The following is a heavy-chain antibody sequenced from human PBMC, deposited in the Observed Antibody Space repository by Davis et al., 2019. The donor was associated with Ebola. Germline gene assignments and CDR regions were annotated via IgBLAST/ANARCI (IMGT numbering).Heavy chain of an antibody. CDR2: ISYDGSNK. V-gene: IGHV3-30*18. CDR3: AKVCSSTSCSFDY. J-gene: IGHJ4*02. D-gene: IGHD2-2*01. Sequence: PGGSLRLSCAASGFTFSSYAMSWVRQAPGKGLEWVAVISYDGSNKYYADSVKGRFTISRDNSKNTLYLQMNSLRAEDTAVYYCAKVCSSTSCSFDYWGQGTLVTVSS. CDR1: GFTFSSYA.